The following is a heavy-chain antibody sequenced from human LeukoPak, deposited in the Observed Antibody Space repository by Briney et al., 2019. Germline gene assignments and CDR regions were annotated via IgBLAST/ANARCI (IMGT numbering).Heavy chain of an antibody. CDR1: GYTFTIYG. D-gene: IGHD6-13*01. J-gene: IGHJ4*02. CDR2: INPNSGGT. V-gene: IGHV1-2*02. Sequence: ASVKVSCKASGYTFTIYGISWVRQAPGQGLEWMGWINPNSGGTNYAQKFQGRVTMTRDTSISTAYMELSRLRSDDTAVYYCAREKSSAAAPIGHFDYWGQGTLVTVSS. CDR3: AREKSSAAAPIGHFDY.